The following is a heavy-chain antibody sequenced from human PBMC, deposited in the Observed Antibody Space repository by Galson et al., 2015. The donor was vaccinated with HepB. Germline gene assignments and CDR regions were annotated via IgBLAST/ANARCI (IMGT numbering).Heavy chain of an antibody. CDR1: GFTFTSSA. V-gene: IGHV1-58*02. Sequence: SVKVSCRASGFTFTSSAMQWVRQARGQRLEWIGWIVVGSGNTNYAQKFQERVTITRDMSTSTAYMELSSLRSEDTAVYYCAADRGYSNYEGFGGRDVGGQGTTVTVSS. D-gene: IGHD4-11*01. J-gene: IGHJ6*02. CDR2: IVVGSGNT. CDR3: AADRGYSNYEGFGGRDV.